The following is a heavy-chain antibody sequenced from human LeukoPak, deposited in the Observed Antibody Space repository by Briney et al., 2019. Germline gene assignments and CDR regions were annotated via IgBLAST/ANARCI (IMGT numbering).Heavy chain of an antibody. D-gene: IGHD1-26*01. CDR3: AKDPGGYYYMDV. V-gene: IGHV4-59*02. CDR1: GASVSNQY. Sequence: SETLSLTCTVSGASVSNQYWGWIRQPPGKGLEWIGFIYYSGGTNYNPSLKSRVTISRDMSKNQFSLKLSSVSAADTAVYYCAKDPGGYYYMDVWGKGTTVTVSS. CDR2: IYYSGGT. J-gene: IGHJ6*03.